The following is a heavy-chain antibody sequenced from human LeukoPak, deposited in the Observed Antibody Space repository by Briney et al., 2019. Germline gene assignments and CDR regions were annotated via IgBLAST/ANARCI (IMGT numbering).Heavy chain of an antibody. CDR3: AREPDA. J-gene: IGHJ5*02. Sequence: SETLSLTCTVSGDNISGSIHHWGWIRQPPAKGLEWLGTVFHTGSAFYNPSLRGRTTVSVDTSKNQFSLKLTSVTAADTAVYYCAREPDAWGQGTLVAVSS. CDR1: GDNISGSIHH. CDR2: VFHTGSA. V-gene: IGHV4-39*07.